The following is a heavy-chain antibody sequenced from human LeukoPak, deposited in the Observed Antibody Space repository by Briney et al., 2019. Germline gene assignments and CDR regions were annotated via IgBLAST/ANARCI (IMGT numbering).Heavy chain of an antibody. CDR1: GGSISSYY. Sequence: SETLSLTCTVSGGSISSYYWSWIRQPPGKGLEWIGYIYYSGSTNYNPSLKSRVTMSVDTSKNQFSLKLSSVTAADTAVYYCARDDYYGSGMSMRGSPSYYFDYWGQGTLVTVSS. CDR3: ARDDYYGSGMSMRGSPSYYFDY. V-gene: IGHV4-59*12. D-gene: IGHD3-10*01. CDR2: IYYSGST. J-gene: IGHJ4*02.